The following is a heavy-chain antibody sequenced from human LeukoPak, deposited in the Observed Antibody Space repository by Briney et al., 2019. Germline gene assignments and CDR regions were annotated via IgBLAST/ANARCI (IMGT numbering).Heavy chain of an antibody. CDR3: ARDRSYCSSTSCYTRWFDP. V-gene: IGHV4-30-4*08. CDR1: GGSISSGDYY. D-gene: IGHD2-2*02. CDR2: IYYSGST. J-gene: IGHJ5*02. Sequence: PSETLSLTCTVSGGSISSGDYYWSWIRQPPGKGLEWIGYIYYSGSTYYNPSLKSRVTISVDTSKNQFSLKPSSVTAADTAVYYCARDRSYCSSTSCYTRWFDPWGQGTLVTVSS.